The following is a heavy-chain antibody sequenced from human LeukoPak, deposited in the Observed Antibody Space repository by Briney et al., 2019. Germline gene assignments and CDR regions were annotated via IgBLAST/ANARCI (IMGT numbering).Heavy chain of an antibody. CDR3: ARGQWELVHFDY. Sequence: GGSLRLSCAASGFTFSNYGMHWVRQAPGKGLEWVAVIWYDGSNKHYADSVKGRFTISRDNSKNTLYLQMNSLRAEDTAVCYCARGQWELVHFDYWGQGTLVTVSS. CDR2: IWYDGSNK. D-gene: IGHD1-26*01. CDR1: GFTFSNYG. J-gene: IGHJ4*02. V-gene: IGHV3-33*01.